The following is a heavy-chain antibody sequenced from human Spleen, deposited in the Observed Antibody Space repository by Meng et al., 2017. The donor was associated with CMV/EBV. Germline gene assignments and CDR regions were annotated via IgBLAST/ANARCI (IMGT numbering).Heavy chain of an antibody. CDR1: GFTFSSSSYY. V-gene: IGHV4-39*01. CDR3: ASQTTVTTSVDY. D-gene: IGHD4-17*01. J-gene: IGHJ4*02. Sequence: GSLRLSCAASGFTFSSSSYYWGWIRQPPGKGLEWIGSTYHSGSTYYSASLKSRLSMSVDPSKNQFSLKLNSVTAADTAVYYCASQTTVTTSVDYWGQGTLVTVSS. CDR2: TYHSGST.